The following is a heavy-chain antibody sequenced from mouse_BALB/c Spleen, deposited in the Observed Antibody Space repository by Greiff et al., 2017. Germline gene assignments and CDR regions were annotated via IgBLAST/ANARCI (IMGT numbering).Heavy chain of an antibody. CDR3: ARWLPSPYYAMDY. Sequence: VQLQQSGPELVKPGASVKMSCKASGYTFTSYVMHWVKQKPGQGLEWIGYINPYNDGTKYNEKFKGKATLTSDKSSSTAYMELSSLTSEDSAVYYCARWLPSPYYAMDYWGQGTSVTVSS. CDR2: INPYNDGT. J-gene: IGHJ4*01. CDR1: GYTFTSYV. V-gene: IGHV1-14*01. D-gene: IGHD2-2*01.